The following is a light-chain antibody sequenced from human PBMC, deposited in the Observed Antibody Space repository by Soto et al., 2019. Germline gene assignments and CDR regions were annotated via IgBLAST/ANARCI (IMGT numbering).Light chain of an antibody. CDR1: QTIRSS. CDR2: ATS. Sequence: DIQMTQSPSSLSASVGDRVTITCRASQTIRSSLNWYQQKPGKAPNLLIYATSTLQSGVPSRFSGSGSGTEFTVTISSLQPEDFATYFCQHTYRAPYTFGQGTKLAIK. J-gene: IGKJ2*01. V-gene: IGKV1-39*01. CDR3: QHTYRAPYT.